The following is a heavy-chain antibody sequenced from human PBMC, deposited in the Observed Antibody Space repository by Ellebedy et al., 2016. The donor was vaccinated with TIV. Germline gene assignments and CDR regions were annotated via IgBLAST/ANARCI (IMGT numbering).Heavy chain of an antibody. Sequence: GGSLRLSXAASGFIFTAYSMNWVRQAPGKGLEWVSSISSSSAYIYYSDSVKGRFTISRDNAKNSMYLQMDSLRAEDTAVYYCARPRRDYVDAFEIWGQGTMVTVSS. V-gene: IGHV3-21*01. J-gene: IGHJ3*02. CDR3: ARPRRDYVDAFEI. D-gene: IGHD3-10*02. CDR2: ISSSSAYI. CDR1: GFIFTAYS.